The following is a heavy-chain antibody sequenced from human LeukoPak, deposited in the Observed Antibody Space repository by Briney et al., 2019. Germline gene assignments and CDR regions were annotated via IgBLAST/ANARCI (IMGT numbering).Heavy chain of an antibody. CDR2: TYCRSKWYN. D-gene: IGHD6-19*01. J-gene: IGHJ3*02. CDR3: ARTADSGWPHAFEI. CDR1: GDSVSSNSAA. Sequence: SQTLSLTCAISGDSVSSNSAAWNWIRQSPSRGLEWLGRTYCRSKWYNDYAVSVKSRITINPDTSKNQFSLQLNSVTPEDTAVYYCARTADSGWPHAFEIWGQGTMVTVSS. V-gene: IGHV6-1*01.